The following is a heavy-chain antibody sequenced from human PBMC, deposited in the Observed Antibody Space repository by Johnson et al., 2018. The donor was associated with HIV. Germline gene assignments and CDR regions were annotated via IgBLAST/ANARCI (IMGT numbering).Heavy chain of an antibody. Sequence: QVQLVESGGSVVRPGGSLRLSCSASGFTFENYAMSWVRQGPGKGLEWVAFIRYDGSNKYYSDSVKGRFTISRDNSKNTLYLQMNSLRAEDTAVYYCAKYRQQLVRSAFDIWGQGTMVTVSS. CDR2: IRYDGSNK. CDR3: AKYRQQLVRSAFDI. D-gene: IGHD6-13*01. V-gene: IGHV3-30*02. CDR1: GFTFENYA. J-gene: IGHJ3*02.